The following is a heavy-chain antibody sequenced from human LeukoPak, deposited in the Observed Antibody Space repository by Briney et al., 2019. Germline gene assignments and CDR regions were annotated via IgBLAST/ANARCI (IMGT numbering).Heavy chain of an antibody. Sequence: ASVKVSCKASGYTFTSYGINWVRQAPGQGLEWLGWLSGYTGHTNYVQKIQGRVTMTTDTSTNTAYMELRSLRSDDTAVYYCARGPGIAVAGVFDYWGQGGLVTVSS. D-gene: IGHD6-19*01. CDR1: GYTFTSYG. J-gene: IGHJ4*02. CDR2: LSGYTGHT. CDR3: ARGPGIAVAGVFDY. V-gene: IGHV1-18*04.